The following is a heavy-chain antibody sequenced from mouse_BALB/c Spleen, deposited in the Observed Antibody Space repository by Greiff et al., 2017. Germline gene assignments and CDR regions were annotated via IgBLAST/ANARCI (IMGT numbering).Heavy chain of an antibody. V-gene: IGHV14-1*02. J-gene: IGHJ4*01. CDR2: IDPENGNT. Sequence: VQLQQSGAELVRPGALVKLSCKASGFNIKDYYMHWVKQRPEQGLEWIGWIDPENGNTIYDPKFQGKASITADTSSNTAYLQLSSLTSEDTAVYYCASAVVPDYAMDYWGQGTSVTVSS. CDR3: ASAVVPDYAMDY. D-gene: IGHD1-1*01. CDR1: GFNIKDYY.